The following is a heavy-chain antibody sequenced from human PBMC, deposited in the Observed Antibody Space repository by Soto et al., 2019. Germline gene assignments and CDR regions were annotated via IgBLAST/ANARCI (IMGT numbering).Heavy chain of an antibody. V-gene: IGHV3-9*01. CDR3: ATLAATTY. J-gene: IGHJ4*01. Sequence: TGGSLRLSCVASGITFDKYAMHWVRQAPGKGLEWVSGISLNSGDIGYADSVKGRFTISRDNTRNSLYLQMNSLRAEDTALYYCATLAATTYWGQGTLVTVSS. CDR2: ISLNSGDI. D-gene: IGHD1-26*01. CDR1: GITFDKYA.